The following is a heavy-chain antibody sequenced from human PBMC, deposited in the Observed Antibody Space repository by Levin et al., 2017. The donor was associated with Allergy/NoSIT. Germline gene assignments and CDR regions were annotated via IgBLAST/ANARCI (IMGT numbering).Heavy chain of an antibody. CDR3: AKDMGPGAYYYYGMDV. D-gene: IGHD3-16*01. Sequence: SLKISCAASGFTFDDYAMHWVRQAPGKGLEWVSGISWNSGSIGYADSVKGRFTISRDNAKNSLYLQMNSLRAEDTALYYCAKDMGPGAYYYYGMDVWGQGTTVTVSS. CDR2: ISWNSGSI. J-gene: IGHJ6*02. V-gene: IGHV3-9*01. CDR1: GFTFDDYA.